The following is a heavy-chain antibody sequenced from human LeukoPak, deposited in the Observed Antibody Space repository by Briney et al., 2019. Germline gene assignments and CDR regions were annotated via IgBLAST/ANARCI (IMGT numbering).Heavy chain of an antibody. J-gene: IGHJ4*02. D-gene: IGHD3-16*01. CDR2: IYHSGST. V-gene: IGHV4-30-2*01. CDR1: GGSISSGGYS. Sequence: PSETLSLTCAVSGGSISSGGYSWSWIRQPPGKGLEWIGYIYHSGSTYYNPSLKSRVTISVDRSKNQFSLKLSSVTAADTAVYYCGRVVSGFGYFDYWGQGTLVTVSS. CDR3: GRVVSGFGYFDY.